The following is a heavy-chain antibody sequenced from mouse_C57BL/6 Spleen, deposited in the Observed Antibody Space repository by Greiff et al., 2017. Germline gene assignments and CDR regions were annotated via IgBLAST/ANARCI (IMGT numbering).Heavy chain of an antibody. D-gene: IGHD3-2*02. Sequence: DVMLVESGGDLVKPGGSLKLSCAASGFTFSSYGMSWVRQTPDKRLEWVATISSGGSYTYYPDSVKGRFTISRDNAKNTLYLQMSSLKSEDTAMYYCARLQATDYYAMDYWGQGTSVTVSS. V-gene: IGHV5-6*02. CDR2: ISSGGSYT. CDR3: ARLQATDYYAMDY. J-gene: IGHJ4*01. CDR1: GFTFSSYG.